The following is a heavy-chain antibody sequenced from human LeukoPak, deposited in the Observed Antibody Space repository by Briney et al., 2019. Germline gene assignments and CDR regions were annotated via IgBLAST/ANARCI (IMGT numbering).Heavy chain of an antibody. J-gene: IGHJ3*02. CDR2: IYYSGST. CDR1: GGSISSYY. CDR3: ATRAAWGSYRSDPYAFDI. V-gene: IGHV4-59*01. Sequence: SETLSLTCTVSGGSISSYYWSWIRQPPGKGLEWIGYIYYSGSTNYNPSLKSRVTISVDTSKNQFSLKLSSVTAADTAVYYCATRAAWGSYRSDPYAFDIWGQGTMVTVSS. D-gene: IGHD3-16*02.